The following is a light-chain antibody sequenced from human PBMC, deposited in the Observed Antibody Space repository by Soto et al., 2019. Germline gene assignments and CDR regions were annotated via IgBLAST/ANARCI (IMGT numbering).Light chain of an antibody. CDR2: LGS. CDR3: MQTVQPWT. CDR1: QSLLHRNGYNY. Sequence: DIVMTQSPLSLPVTPGEPASISCRSSQSLLHRNGYNYLDWYLQKPGQSPQLLIYLGSNRASGVPDRFSGSGSGTDFTLKISRVEAEDVGVYFCMQTVQPWTFGQGTKVEMK. J-gene: IGKJ1*01. V-gene: IGKV2-28*01.